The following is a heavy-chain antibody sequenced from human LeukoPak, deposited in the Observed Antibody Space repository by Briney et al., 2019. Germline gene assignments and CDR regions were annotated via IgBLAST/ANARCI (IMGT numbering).Heavy chain of an antibody. V-gene: IGHV1-69*04. CDR2: IIPILGIA. J-gene: IGHJ4*02. CDR1: GGTFSSYA. D-gene: IGHD2-15*01. Sequence: SVKVSCKASGGTFSSYAISWVRQAPGQGLEWMGRIIPILGIANYAQKFQGRVTITADKSTSTAYMELSSLRSEDTAVYYCAREYCSGGSCYSTFHYWGQGTLVTVSS. CDR3: AREYCSGGSCYSTFHY.